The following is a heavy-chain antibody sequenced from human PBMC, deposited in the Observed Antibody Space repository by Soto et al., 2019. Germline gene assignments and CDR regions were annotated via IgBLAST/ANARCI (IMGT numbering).Heavy chain of an antibody. CDR2: IYPGDSDT. CDR1: GYKFSNYW. D-gene: IGHD1-7*01. Sequence: DVQLVQSGAEVKKPGESLKISCKASGYKFSNYWIGWVRQMPGTGLEWMGIIYPGDSDTRYSPSFQGQVTISADKSISTAYLHWNSLKASDTAIYYCARHSLELSKGPLYYYPMDVWGQGTTVTVSS. J-gene: IGHJ6*02. CDR3: ARHSLELSKGPLYYYPMDV. V-gene: IGHV5-51*01.